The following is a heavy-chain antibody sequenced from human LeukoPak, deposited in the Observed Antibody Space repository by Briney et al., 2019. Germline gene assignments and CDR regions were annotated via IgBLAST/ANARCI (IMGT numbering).Heavy chain of an antibody. Sequence: PGGSLRLSCAASGFTFSSYSMNWVRQAPGKGLEWVSSISSSCSYVYYADSVKGRFTISRDNARNSLYLQMNSLRAEDTAVYYCARVRDSSSSLGAFDIWGQGTMVTVSS. CDR3: ARVRDSSSSLGAFDI. V-gene: IGHV3-21*01. CDR1: GFTFSSYS. J-gene: IGHJ3*02. CDR2: ISSSCSYV. D-gene: IGHD6-6*01.